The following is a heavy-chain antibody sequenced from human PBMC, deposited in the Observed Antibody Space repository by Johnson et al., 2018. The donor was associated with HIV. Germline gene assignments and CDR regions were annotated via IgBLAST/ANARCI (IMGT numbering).Heavy chain of an antibody. V-gene: IGHV3-74*01. Sequence: VQLVESGGGLIQPGGSLRLSCEASGLIFSRSWMHWVRQAPGKGLVWVSRSNSDGSSTSYADYVKGRFTISRDNAKNTLYLHMNSLRAEDTAVYYCARVGSSGWLGRAFDIWGQGTMVTVSS. CDR3: ARVGSSGWLGRAFDI. CDR2: SNSDGSST. D-gene: IGHD6-19*01. J-gene: IGHJ3*02. CDR1: GLIFSRSW.